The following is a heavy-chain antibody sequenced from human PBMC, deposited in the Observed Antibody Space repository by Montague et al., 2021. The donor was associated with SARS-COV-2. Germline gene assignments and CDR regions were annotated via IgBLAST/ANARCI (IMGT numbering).Heavy chain of an antibody. D-gene: IGHD3-16*01. J-gene: IGHJ6*02. CDR2: IHHSGKP. CDR3: AGVECRKVRWGPGRGSEIDAYFALDA. Sequence: SETLSLTCAVYGGSFSSYYYTWVRQSPTQGLEWIGEIHHSGKPTYNPSVRRRVAISVDTSKNQFSLKFRSVTAADAAVYYCAGVECRKVRWGPGRGSEIDAYFALDAWGQGTTVIIPS. CDR1: GGSFSSYY. V-gene: IGHV4-34*01.